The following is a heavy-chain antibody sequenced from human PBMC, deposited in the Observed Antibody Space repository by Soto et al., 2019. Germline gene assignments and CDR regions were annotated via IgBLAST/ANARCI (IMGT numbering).Heavy chain of an antibody. CDR3: ATVDHFLDGGLDY. CDR1: GDSITGDNW. CDR2: IHHSGAT. J-gene: IGHJ4*01. D-gene: IGHD1-1*01. Sequence: SETLSLTCAVSGDSITGDNWWSWVRQPPGKGLEWIGDIHHSGATNYNPSLKSRVTISVDTSKNQFSLKLSSVTAADTAVYYCATVDHFLDGGLDYWGHGILVT. V-gene: IGHV4-4*02.